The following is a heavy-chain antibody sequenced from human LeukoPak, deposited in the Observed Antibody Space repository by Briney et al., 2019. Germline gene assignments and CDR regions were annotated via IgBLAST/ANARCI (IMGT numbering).Heavy chain of an antibody. CDR3: AKDRGLVGSTPSNFDY. CDR2: ISGSGGST. Sequence: GGSLRLSCAASGFTFSSNAMNWVRQAPGKWLEWVSGISGSGGSTYSADSVKGRFTISRDNSKKTVYLQMNSLRAEDTAVYYCAKDRGLVGSTPSNFDYWGQGTLVTVSS. D-gene: IGHD1-26*01. CDR1: GFTFSSNA. V-gene: IGHV3-23*01. J-gene: IGHJ4*02.